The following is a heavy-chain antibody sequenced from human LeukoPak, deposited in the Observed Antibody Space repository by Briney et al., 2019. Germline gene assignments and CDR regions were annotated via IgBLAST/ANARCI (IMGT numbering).Heavy chain of an antibody. CDR3: ARMNYVSSGWGAPFDY. J-gene: IGHJ4*02. D-gene: IGHD1-7*01. CDR2: IRTSGTNT. CDR1: GFTFSSFS. Sequence: PGGSLRLSCAASGFTFSSFSMNWVRQAPGKGLEWVSYIRTSGTNTDYTGSVKGRFTISRDNAKNSLYLQMNSLRAEDTAVHYCARMNYVSSGWGAPFDYWGQGTLVTVSS. V-gene: IGHV3-48*04.